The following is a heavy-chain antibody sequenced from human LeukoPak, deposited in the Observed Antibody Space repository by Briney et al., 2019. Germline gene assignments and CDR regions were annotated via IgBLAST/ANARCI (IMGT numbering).Heavy chain of an antibody. CDR1: GFTVSSNY. D-gene: IGHD5-12*01. Sequence: GSLRLSCAASGFTVSSNYMSWVRQAPGKGLEWVSVIYSGGSTYYADSVKGRFTISRDNSKNTLYLQMNSLRAEDTAMYYCARDHVGYVQYHSDYWGQGTLVTVSS. J-gene: IGHJ4*02. V-gene: IGHV3-66*01. CDR3: ARDHVGYVQYHSDY. CDR2: IYSGGST.